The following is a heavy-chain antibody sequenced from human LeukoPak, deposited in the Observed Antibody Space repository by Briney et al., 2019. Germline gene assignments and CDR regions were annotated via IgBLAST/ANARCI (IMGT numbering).Heavy chain of an antibody. J-gene: IGHJ4*02. Sequence: ASVKVSCKASGYTFTSYVLSCVRQALGQGLEWMGWISAYNGNTNYAQKLQGRVTMTTDTSTSTAYMELRSLRSDDTAVYYCARDDSDDYGDYGFDYWGQGTLVTVSS. D-gene: IGHD4-17*01. CDR3: ARDDSDDYGDYGFDY. CDR2: ISAYNGNT. V-gene: IGHV1-18*01. CDR1: GYTFTSYV.